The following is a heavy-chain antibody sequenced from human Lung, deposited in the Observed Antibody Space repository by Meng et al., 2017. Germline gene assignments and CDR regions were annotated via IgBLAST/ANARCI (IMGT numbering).Heavy chain of an antibody. J-gene: IGHJ4*02. CDR1: GFTLSGYA. V-gene: IGHV3-23*01. D-gene: IGHD6-6*01. Sequence: EVQLLESGGGLVQPGGSLRLSCAASGFTLSGYAMTWVRQAPGKGLEWVSSVSGSDDIAYYGDSVKGRVTISRDNSKNTLYLQMNSLRAEDTAVYFCAKDLGASSSYYFDYWGQGTVVTVSS. CDR3: AKDLGASSSYYFDY. CDR2: VSGSDDIA.